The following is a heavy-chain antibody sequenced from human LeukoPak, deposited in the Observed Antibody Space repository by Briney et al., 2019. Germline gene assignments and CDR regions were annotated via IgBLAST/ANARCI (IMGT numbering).Heavy chain of an antibody. Sequence: PGGSLRLSCAASGFTFSSYAMSWVRQAPGKGLEWVANIKQDGSEKYYVDSVKGRFTISRDNAKNSLYLQMNSLRAEDTAVYYCARDGFYSGYDWGFDPWGQGTLVTVSS. CDR3: ARDGFYSGYDWGFDP. D-gene: IGHD5-12*01. V-gene: IGHV3-7*01. J-gene: IGHJ5*02. CDR1: GFTFSSYA. CDR2: IKQDGSEK.